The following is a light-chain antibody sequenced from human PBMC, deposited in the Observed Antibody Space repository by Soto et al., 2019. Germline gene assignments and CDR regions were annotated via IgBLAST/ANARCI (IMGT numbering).Light chain of an antibody. CDR2: KAS. CDR3: QHYASFSGT. Sequence: EIRMTQSASNLSASVGDRVNMXCRASQNISNWVAWYQLKSGKAPNHLIYKASTLEHGAPSSFSGSGSATEFTRPISTLQPDDFATYYGQHYASFSGTFGQGTKVDIK. CDR1: QNISNW. J-gene: IGKJ1*01. V-gene: IGKV1-5*03.